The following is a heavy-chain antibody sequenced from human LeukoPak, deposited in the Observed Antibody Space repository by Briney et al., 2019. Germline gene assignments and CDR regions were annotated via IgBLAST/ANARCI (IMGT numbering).Heavy chain of an antibody. Sequence: GGSLRLSCAASGFTFSGSAMHWVRQASGKGLEWVGRIRSKANSYATAYAASVKGRFTISRDDSKNTAYLQMNSLKTEDTAVYYCTSPGVVVPAALPQDAFDIWGQGTMVTVSS. V-gene: IGHV3-73*01. CDR3: TSPGVVVPAALPQDAFDI. CDR1: GFTFSGSA. CDR2: IRSKANSYAT. D-gene: IGHD2-2*01. J-gene: IGHJ3*02.